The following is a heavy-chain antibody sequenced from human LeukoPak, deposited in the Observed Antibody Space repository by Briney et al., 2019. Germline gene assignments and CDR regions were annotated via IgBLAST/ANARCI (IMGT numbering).Heavy chain of an antibody. D-gene: IGHD4-17*01. CDR3: ASTTTVTTGSNY. CDR2: IRYDGSNK. Sequence: GGSLRLSCAASGFTFSSYGMHWVRQAPGKGLEWVAFIRYDGSNKYYADSVKGRFTISRDNSKNTLYLQMNSLRAEDTAVYYCASTTTVTTGSNYWGQGTPVTVSS. J-gene: IGHJ4*02. CDR1: GFTFSSYG. V-gene: IGHV3-30*02.